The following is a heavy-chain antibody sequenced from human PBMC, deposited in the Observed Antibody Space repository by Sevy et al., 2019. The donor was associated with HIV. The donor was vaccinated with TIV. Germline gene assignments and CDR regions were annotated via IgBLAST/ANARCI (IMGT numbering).Heavy chain of an antibody. CDR1: GFTFSSYG. J-gene: IGHJ6*02. Sequence: GGSLRLSCAASGFTFSSYGMHWVRQAPGKGLEWVAVIWYDGSNKYYADSVKGRFTISRDNSKNTLYLQMNSLRAEDTAVYYCARVGAVWSGYYGMDVWVQGTTVTVSS. D-gene: IGHD3-10*02. V-gene: IGHV3-33*01. CDR3: ARVGAVWSGYYGMDV. CDR2: IWYDGSNK.